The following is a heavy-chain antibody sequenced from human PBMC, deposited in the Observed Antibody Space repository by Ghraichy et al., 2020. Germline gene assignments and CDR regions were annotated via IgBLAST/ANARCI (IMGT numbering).Heavy chain of an antibody. CDR1: GFTFRNAW. CDR3: TTGGGTADN. Sequence: GESLNISCVASGFTFRNAWMGWARQAPGKGLEWVGRIKSTTNGGTTDYAAPVKGRFSISRDDSENTVYLQMNSLKSEDSAVYYCTTGGGTADNWGQGTLVTVSS. J-gene: IGHJ4*02. CDR2: IKSTTNGGTT. V-gene: IGHV3-15*01. D-gene: IGHD3-16*01.